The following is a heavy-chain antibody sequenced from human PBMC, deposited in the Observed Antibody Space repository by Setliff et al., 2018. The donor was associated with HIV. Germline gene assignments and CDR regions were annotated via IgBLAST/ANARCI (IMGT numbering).Heavy chain of an antibody. D-gene: IGHD6-6*01. V-gene: IGHV4-34*01. CDR3: ARGSKLVWGRWFDP. J-gene: IGHJ5*02. Sequence: SETLSLTCAVYGGSFSGNYWSWVRQTPEKGLEWIGQINHSGSTNYNPSLTSRVTISADTSKNQFSLKLNSVTAADTAVYYCARGSKLVWGRWFDPWGQGTLVTVSS. CDR2: INHSGST. CDR1: GGSFSGNY.